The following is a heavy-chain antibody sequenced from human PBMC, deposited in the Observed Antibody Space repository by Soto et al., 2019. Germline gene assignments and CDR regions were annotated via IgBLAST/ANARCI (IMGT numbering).Heavy chain of an antibody. Sequence: GGSLRLSCAASGFTFSTYDMSWVRQAPGKGLEWVSGISGSGDSTNYADSVKGRFTVSRDNSKNTVYLQMTGLRPEDTALYYCSRARLGNYCGGDSCYYLEYWGPGILVTLAS. V-gene: IGHV3-23*01. J-gene: IGHJ4*02. CDR2: ISGSGDST. D-gene: IGHD2-15*01. CDR3: SRARLGNYCGGDSCYYLEY. CDR1: GFTFSTYD.